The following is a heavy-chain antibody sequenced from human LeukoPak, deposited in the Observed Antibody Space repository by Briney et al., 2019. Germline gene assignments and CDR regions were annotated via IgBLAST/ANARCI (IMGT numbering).Heavy chain of an antibody. CDR2: IHTSGST. J-gene: IGHJ4*02. D-gene: IGHD3-22*01. Sequence: SETLSLTCTVSGGSMIAYYCSWLRQTAGKGLEWIGRIHTSGSTKYNSSLKSRVTMSVDTSKNQFSPMLTSVTAADTAVYFCARDDRGFDSWGQGALVTVSS. CDR1: GGSMIAYY. V-gene: IGHV4-4*07. CDR3: ARDDRGFDS.